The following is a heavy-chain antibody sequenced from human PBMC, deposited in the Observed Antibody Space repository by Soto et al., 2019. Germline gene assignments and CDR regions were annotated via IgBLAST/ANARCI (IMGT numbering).Heavy chain of an antibody. CDR2: IYYSGSA. D-gene: IGHD6-19*01. CDR3: AREVSGWYYFDY. CDR1: GCSISSGGYY. V-gene: IGHV4-31*03. J-gene: IGHJ4*02. Sequence: SETLSLTCTVSGCSISSGGYYWSWIRQHPGKGLEWIGYIYYSGSAYYNPSLKSRVTISVDTSKNQFSLKLSSVTAADTAVYYCAREVSGWYYFDYWGQGTLVTVSS.